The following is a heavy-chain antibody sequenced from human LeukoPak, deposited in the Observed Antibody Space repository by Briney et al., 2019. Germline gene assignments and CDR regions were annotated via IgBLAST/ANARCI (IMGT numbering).Heavy chain of an antibody. J-gene: IGHJ2*01. Sequence: SVKVSCKASGGTFSNYAISWVRQAPGQGLEWMGGIIPIFGTANYAQKFQGRVTITTDESTSTAYMELSSLRSEDTAVYYCAREYYDSSGYPPRSWYFDLWGRGTLVTVSS. CDR3: AREYYDSSGYPPRSWYFDL. CDR2: IIPIFGTA. CDR1: GGTFSNYA. D-gene: IGHD3-22*01. V-gene: IGHV1-69*05.